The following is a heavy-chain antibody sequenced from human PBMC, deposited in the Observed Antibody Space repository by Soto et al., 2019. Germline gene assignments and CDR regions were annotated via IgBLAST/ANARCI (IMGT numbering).Heavy chain of an antibody. CDR3: TRGTDLRFCTGYSCPGIDV. CDR1: GDIFTGYY. J-gene: IGHJ6*02. Sequence: SCKASGDIFTGYYMHWVRQAPGEGLEWVANIGQDGYEKHYLDSVRGRFTISRDNARNSLYLYVNSLRADDSAVYYCTRGTDLRFCTGYSCPGIDVWGPGTTVTVSS. V-gene: IGHV3-7*03. D-gene: IGHD2-8*02. CDR2: IGQDGYEK.